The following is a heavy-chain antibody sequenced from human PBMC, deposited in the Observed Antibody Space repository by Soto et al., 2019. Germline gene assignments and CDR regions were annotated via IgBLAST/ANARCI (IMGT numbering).Heavy chain of an antibody. D-gene: IGHD3-3*01. Sequence: PGGSLRLSCAASGFTFSSYAMHWVRQAPGKGLEWVAVISYDGSNKYYADSVKGRFTISRDNSKNTLYLQMNSLRAEDTAVYYCARRGYYDFWSGYPDYWGQGTLVTVSS. J-gene: IGHJ4*02. V-gene: IGHV3-30-3*01. CDR1: GFTFSSYA. CDR3: ARRGYYDFWSGYPDY. CDR2: ISYDGSNK.